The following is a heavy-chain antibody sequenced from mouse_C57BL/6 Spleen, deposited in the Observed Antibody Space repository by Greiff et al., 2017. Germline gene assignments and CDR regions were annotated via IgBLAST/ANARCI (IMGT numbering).Heavy chain of an antibody. Sequence: EVQLQQSGPELVKPGASVKISCKASGYSFTGYYMNWVKQSPEKSLEWIGEINPSTGGTTYNQKFKAKATLTVDKSSSTAYMQLKSLTSEDSAVYYCAREGVYYGSSSFAYWGQGTLVTVSA. V-gene: IGHV1-42*01. J-gene: IGHJ3*01. D-gene: IGHD1-1*01. CDR3: AREGVYYGSSSFAY. CDR2: INPSTGGT. CDR1: GYSFTGYY.